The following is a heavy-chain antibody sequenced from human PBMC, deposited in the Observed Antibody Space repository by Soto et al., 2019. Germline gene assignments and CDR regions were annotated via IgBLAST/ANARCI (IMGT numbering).Heavy chain of an antibody. CDR2: IIPILGIA. J-gene: IGHJ4*02. V-gene: IGHV1-69*04. CDR1: GGTFSSHT. Sequence: SVKVSCKASGGTFSSHTISWVRQAPGQGLEWMGRIIPILGIANYAQKFQGRVTITADKSTSTAYMELSSLRSEDTAVYYCARDKHIVVVTAMVYWGQGTLVTVSS. CDR3: ARDKHIVVVTAMVY. D-gene: IGHD2-21*02.